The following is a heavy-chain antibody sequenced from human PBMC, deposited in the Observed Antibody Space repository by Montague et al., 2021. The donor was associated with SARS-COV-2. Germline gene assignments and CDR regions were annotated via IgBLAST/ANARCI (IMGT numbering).Heavy chain of an antibody. CDR3: ARGTTVSSGGYYTGWFDH. CDR2: IYTSGST. V-gene: IGHV4-61*02. J-gene: IGHJ5*02. D-gene: IGHD3-3*01. CDR1: GGSIRSGIYY. Sequence: TLSLTCTVSGGSIRSGIYYWSWIRQPAGKGLEWIGRIYTSGSTNYNPSLNSRVTISVGTSKNQFSLKLSSVTAADTAVYYCARGTTVSSGGYYTGWFDHWGQGTLVTVSS.